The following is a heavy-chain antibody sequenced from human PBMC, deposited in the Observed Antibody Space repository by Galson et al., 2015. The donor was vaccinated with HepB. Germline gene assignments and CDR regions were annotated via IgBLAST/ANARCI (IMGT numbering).Heavy chain of an antibody. CDR1: GFTFNNYS. J-gene: IGHJ5*02. CDR2: ISSSSSTI. CDR3: AGGIVVVVAATPGSSWFDP. Sequence: SLRLSCAASGFTFNNYSMNWVRQAPGKGLEWVSYISSSSSTIYYADSVKGRFTISRDNAKNSLYLQMNSLRAEDTAVYYCAGGIVVVVAATPGSSWFDPWGQGTLVTVSS. V-gene: IGHV3-48*01. D-gene: IGHD2-15*01.